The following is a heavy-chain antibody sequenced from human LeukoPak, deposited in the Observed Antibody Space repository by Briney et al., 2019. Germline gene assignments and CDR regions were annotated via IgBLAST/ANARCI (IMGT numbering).Heavy chain of an antibody. J-gene: IGHJ6*02. CDR1: GGSMDNYY. D-gene: IGHD2-2*01. V-gene: IGHV4-4*07. CDR2: ISTSGST. Sequence: PSETLSLTCTVSGGSMDNYYWSWIRQPAGKGLEWIGRISTSGSTNYDPSLKSRVTMSVDTSKNQFSLKLSSVTAADTAVYYCAREKVPADYYYYGMDVWGQGTTVTVSS. CDR3: AREKVPADYYYYGMDV.